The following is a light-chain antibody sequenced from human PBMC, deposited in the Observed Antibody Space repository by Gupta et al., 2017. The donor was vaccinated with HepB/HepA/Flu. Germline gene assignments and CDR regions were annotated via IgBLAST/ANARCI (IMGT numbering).Light chain of an antibody. Sequence: DIPLTQSPSFLSASVGERVTITCRASQGISTYLAWYQQKPGKAPKLLIDATSTLQTGVPSRVSGRVSGTEGTLTVNSLQPEDFATYYGKQPLGLTSGGGTRVEIK. CDR1: QGISTY. J-gene: IGKJ4*01. V-gene: IGKV1-9*01. CDR2: ATS. CDR3: KQPLGLT.